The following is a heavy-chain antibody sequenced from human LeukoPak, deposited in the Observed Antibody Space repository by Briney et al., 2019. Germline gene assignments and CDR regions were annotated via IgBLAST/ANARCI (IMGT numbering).Heavy chain of an antibody. D-gene: IGHD3-10*01. CDR3: ARGRRITMVRGVRGTDDY. Sequence: SETLSLTCAVYGGSFSGYYWSWIRQPPGKGLEWIGEINHSRSTNYNPSLKSRVTISVDTSKNQFSLKLSSVTAADTAVYYCARGRRITMVRGVRGTDDYWVQGTLVTVSS. J-gene: IGHJ4*02. CDR1: GGSFSGYY. V-gene: IGHV4-34*01. CDR2: INHSRST.